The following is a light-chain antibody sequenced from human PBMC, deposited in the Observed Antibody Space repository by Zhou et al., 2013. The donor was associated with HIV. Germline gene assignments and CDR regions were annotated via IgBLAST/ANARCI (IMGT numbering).Light chain of an antibody. V-gene: IGKV3-11*01. CDR1: QTLDTN. CDR2: GAS. CDR3: QQRSNWPRT. J-gene: IGKJ2*01. Sequence: IVMTQSPATLSLSPGETATLSCRASQTLDTNLAWYQQQPGQAPRLLIYGASTRATGIPARFSGSGSGTDFTLTISTLEPEDFAVYYCQQRSNWPRTFGQGTKLEIK.